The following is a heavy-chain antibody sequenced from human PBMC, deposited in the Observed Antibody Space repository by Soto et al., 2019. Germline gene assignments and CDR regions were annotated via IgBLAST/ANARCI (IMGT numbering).Heavy chain of an antibody. CDR1: GFTFDRYW. CDR2: IKQDGSEK. D-gene: IGHD2-21*01. Sequence: QSGGSLRLSCAASGFTFDRYWMTWVRQAPGKALEWVANIKQDGSEKNYVDSVKGRFTISRDNAKNSLFLQMDSLRAEDTAVYYFASRATDPKYSGVFDYWGPGTLVTVS. CDR3: ASRATDPKYSGVFDY. V-gene: IGHV3-7*03. J-gene: IGHJ4*02.